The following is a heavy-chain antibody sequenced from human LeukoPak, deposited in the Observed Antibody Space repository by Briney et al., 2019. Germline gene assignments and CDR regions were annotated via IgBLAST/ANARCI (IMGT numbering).Heavy chain of an antibody. CDR1: GGSFSGYY. Sequence: SETLSLTCAVYGGSFSGYYWSWIRQPPGKGLEWIGEINHSGSTNYNPSLKSRVTISVDTSKNQFSLKLSSVTAADTAVYYCARVVVPAAIDAFDIWGQGTIVTVSS. CDR2: INHSGST. V-gene: IGHV4-34*01. J-gene: IGHJ3*02. D-gene: IGHD2-2*02. CDR3: ARVVVPAAIDAFDI.